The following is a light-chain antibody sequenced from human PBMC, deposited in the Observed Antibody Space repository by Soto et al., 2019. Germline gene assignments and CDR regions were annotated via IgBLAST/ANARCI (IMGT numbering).Light chain of an antibody. CDR1: QSVSSSH. Sequence: EILWTQSPGTLSLSPGERSTPSRRASQSVSSSHLAWYQHKPGQAHRLLIYAASSRATGRPDRFSGGGSGTDFTLTIRRMEPEDFAVYYCKLSGYSQITFGTGPRVEIK. J-gene: IGKJ5*01. CDR3: KLSGYSQIT. V-gene: IGKV3-20*01. CDR2: AAS.